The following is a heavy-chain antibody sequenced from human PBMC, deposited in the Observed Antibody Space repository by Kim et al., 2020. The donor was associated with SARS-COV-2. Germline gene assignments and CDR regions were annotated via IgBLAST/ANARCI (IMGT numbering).Heavy chain of an antibody. CDR1: GYTFTSYG. Sequence: ASVKVSCKASGYTFTSYGISWVRQAPGQGLEWMGWISAYNGNTNYAQKLQGRVTMTTDTSTSTAYMELRSLRSDDTAVYYCAGDYILTGYYISWFDPWGQGTLVTVSS. CDR2: ISAYNGNT. D-gene: IGHD3-9*01. CDR3: AGDYILTGYYISWFDP. J-gene: IGHJ5*02. V-gene: IGHV1-18*01.